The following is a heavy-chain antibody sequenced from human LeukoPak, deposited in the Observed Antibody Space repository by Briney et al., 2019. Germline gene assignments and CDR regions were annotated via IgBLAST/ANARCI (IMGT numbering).Heavy chain of an antibody. CDR2: ISGNGGGT. V-gene: IGHV3-23*01. CDR1: GFTFSSYA. CDR3: AKSFGYSRSWFDY. Sequence: GGSLRLSCAASGFTFSSYAMSWARQARGKGLEWVSGISGNGGGTYYADSVKGRFTISRDNSKNTLYLQMNSLRAEDTAVYYCAKSFGYSRSWFDYWGQGTLVTVSS. J-gene: IGHJ4*02. D-gene: IGHD6-13*01.